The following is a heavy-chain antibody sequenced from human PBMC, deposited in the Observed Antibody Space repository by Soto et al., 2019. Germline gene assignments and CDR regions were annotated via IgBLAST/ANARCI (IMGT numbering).Heavy chain of an antibody. D-gene: IGHD6-6*01. Sequence: GGSLRLSCAASGFTFSSYSMNWVRQAPGKGLEWVSYISSSSSTIYYADSVKGRFTISRDNAKNSLYLQMNSLRDEDTAVYYCARGATKPYSSSSLWFDPWGKGTLVTVSS. CDR2: ISSSSSTI. CDR3: ARGATKPYSSSSLWFDP. V-gene: IGHV3-48*02. J-gene: IGHJ5*02. CDR1: GFTFSSYS.